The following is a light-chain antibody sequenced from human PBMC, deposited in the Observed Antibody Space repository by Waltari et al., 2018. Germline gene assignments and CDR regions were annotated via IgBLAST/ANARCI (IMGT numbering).Light chain of an antibody. CDR1: QSFSTY. V-gene: IGKV1-5*03. CDR2: QAS. Sequence: DIQMAQSPSTLSASVGDTVTVTCRASQSFSTYLAWYQQKPGKAPKLLIYQASTLESVVPSRFSGSGSGTEFTLTISSLQPDDVATYYCQQYYSCCTFGPGTKVDIK. J-gene: IGKJ3*01. CDR3: QQYYSCCT.